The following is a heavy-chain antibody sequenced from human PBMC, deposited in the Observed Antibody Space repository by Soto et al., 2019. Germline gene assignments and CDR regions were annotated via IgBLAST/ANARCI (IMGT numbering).Heavy chain of an antibody. D-gene: IGHD6-13*01. V-gene: IGHV4-39*01. J-gene: IGHJ4*02. Sequence: FSCTVAGASISSSSYYLGWIRQPPGKGLEWIGNMYDTGSTYYNPSLRGRVTISGDTSKNQFSLKVSSVTAADTAVYYCVGAPSRSSTWNSPLDYWGQGSLVTVSS. CDR2: MYDTGST. CDR1: GASISSSSYY. CDR3: VGAPSRSSTWNSPLDY.